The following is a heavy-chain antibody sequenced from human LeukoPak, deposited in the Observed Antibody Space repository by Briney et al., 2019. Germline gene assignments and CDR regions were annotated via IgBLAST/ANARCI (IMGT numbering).Heavy chain of an antibody. CDR1: GFTFSSDS. CDR2: ISSSSSYI. Sequence: GGSLRLSCAASGFTFSSDSMNWVRQAPGKGLEWVSSISSSSSYIYYADSVKGRFTISRDNAKNSLYLQMNSLRAEDTAVYYCARDNNYYGSGSYYNVGVYWGQGTLVTVSS. J-gene: IGHJ4*02. V-gene: IGHV3-21*01. CDR3: ARDNNYYGSGSYYNVGVY. D-gene: IGHD3-10*01.